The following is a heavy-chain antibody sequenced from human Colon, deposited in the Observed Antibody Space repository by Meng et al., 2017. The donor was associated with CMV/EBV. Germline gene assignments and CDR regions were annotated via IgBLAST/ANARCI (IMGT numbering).Heavy chain of an antibody. CDR2: IHSNDYK. D-gene: IGHD2-8*02. J-gene: IGHJ4*02. V-gene: IGHV2-5*01. CDR3: ARHGLTVLTD. CDR1: RFSSTTAGAG. Sequence: TMKESGPALPKPTPSLTLSISLARFSSTTAGAGVAWHRQPRGKAREGLAFIHSNDYKRYALSLKNRLNITTDTSKNQVVLSMNDLDPADTGIFYCARHGLTVLTDWGQGALVTVSS.